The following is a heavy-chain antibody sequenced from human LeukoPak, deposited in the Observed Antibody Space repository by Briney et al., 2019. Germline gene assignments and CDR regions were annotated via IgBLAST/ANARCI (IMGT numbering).Heavy chain of an antibody. CDR1: GFTFSDYY. Sequence: GGSLRLSCAASGFTFSDYYMSWIRQAPGKGLEWVSAIYSGGSTYYADSVKGRFTISRDNSKNTLYLQMNSLRAEDTAVYYCARDRGGYATSQNYYYYGMDVWGQGTTVTVSS. CDR2: IYSGGST. CDR3: ARDRGGYATSQNYYYYGMDV. D-gene: IGHD5-12*01. V-gene: IGHV3-66*01. J-gene: IGHJ6*02.